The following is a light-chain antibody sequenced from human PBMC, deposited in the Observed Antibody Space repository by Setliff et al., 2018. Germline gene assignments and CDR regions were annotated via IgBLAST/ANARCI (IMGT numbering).Light chain of an antibody. V-gene: IGLV2-14*03. CDR2: DVT. CDR1: SSDVGGYDY. Sequence: QSALTQPASVSGSPGQSITFSCTGSSSDVGGYDYVSWYQQHPGKAPKLLIYDVTNRPSGVSNRFSGSKSGNTASLTISGLQAEDEAEYFCSSYTVGSTLSVFGTGTKGTVL. J-gene: IGLJ1*01. CDR3: SSYTVGSTLSV.